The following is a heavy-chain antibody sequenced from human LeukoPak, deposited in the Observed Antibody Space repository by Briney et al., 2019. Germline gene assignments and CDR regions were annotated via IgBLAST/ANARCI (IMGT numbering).Heavy chain of an antibody. J-gene: IGHJ3*02. CDR1: GYTFTSYG. V-gene: IGHV1-18*01. Sequence: GASVKVSCKASGYTFTSYGISWVRQAPGQGLEWMGWISAYNGNTNYAQKLQGRVTMTTDTSTSTAYMELRSLRSDDTAVYYCAREPLLPYYYDSSGSEGDAFDIWGQGTMVTVSS. D-gene: IGHD3-22*01. CDR2: ISAYNGNT. CDR3: AREPLLPYYYDSSGSEGDAFDI.